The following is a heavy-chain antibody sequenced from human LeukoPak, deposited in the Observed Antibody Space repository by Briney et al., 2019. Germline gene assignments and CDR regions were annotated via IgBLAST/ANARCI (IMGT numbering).Heavy chain of an antibody. CDR2: IYYSGST. CDR3: ARRTYCSGGNCYFFDF. Sequence: SETLSLTCTVSGGSISSYYWSWIRQPPGKGLEWVAYIYYSGSTNYNPSLKSRVTISVDTSKNQFSLQLSSVTAADTAVYYCARRTYCSGGNCYFFDFWGQGTLVTVSS. CDR1: GGSISSYY. V-gene: IGHV4-59*08. D-gene: IGHD2-15*01. J-gene: IGHJ4*02.